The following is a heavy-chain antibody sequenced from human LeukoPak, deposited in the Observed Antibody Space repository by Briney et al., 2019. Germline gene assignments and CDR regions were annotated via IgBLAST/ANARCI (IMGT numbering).Heavy chain of an antibody. CDR3: ARDRLQHSGSYKGRGAWFDP. D-gene: IGHD1-26*01. CDR2: INPSGGST. J-gene: IGHJ5*02. V-gene: IGHV1-46*01. CDR1: GYTFTSYY. Sequence: ASVKVSCKASGYTFTSYYMHWVRQAPGQGLEWMGIINPSGGSTSYAQKFQGRVTMTRDMSTSTVYMELSSLRSEDTAVYYCARDRLQHSGSYKGRGAWFDPWGQGTLVTVSS.